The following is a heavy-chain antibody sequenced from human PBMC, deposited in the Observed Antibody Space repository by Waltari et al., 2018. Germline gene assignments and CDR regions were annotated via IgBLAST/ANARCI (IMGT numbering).Heavy chain of an antibody. Sequence: EVQLVASGGGLVQPGRSLRLSCAASGFTFDDYAMHWVRQAPGKGLEWGSGLSWNSGSIGYADSVKGRFTISRDNAKNSLYLQMNSLRAEDTALYYCAKDIGGIKDRDTAMVTFYNGMDVWGQGTTVTVSS. J-gene: IGHJ6*02. V-gene: IGHV3-9*01. CDR1: GFTFDDYA. D-gene: IGHD5-18*01. CDR3: AKDIGGIKDRDTAMVTFYNGMDV. CDR2: LSWNSGSI.